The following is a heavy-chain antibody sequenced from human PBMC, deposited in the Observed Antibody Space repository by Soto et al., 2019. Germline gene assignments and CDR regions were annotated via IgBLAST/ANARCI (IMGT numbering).Heavy chain of an antibody. CDR2: ISAYNGNT. V-gene: IGHV1-18*01. J-gene: IGHJ6*03. D-gene: IGHD2-2*01. CDR3: VRDPGYCSSTSCYVLRYYYYYMDV. CDR1: GYTFTSYG. Sequence: ASVKVSCKASGYTFTSYGISWVRQAPGQGLEWMGWISAYNGNTNYAQKLQGRVTMTTDTSTSTAYMELRSLRSDDTAVYYCVRDPGYCSSTSCYVLRYYYYYMDVWGKGTTVTVSS.